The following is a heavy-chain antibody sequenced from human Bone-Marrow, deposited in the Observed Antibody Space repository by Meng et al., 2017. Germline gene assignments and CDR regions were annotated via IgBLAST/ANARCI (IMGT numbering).Heavy chain of an antibody. J-gene: IGHJ6*02. Sequence: GESPNTPCAASGFTFSSYEMNWVRQAPGQGLAWVSYISSSGSTIYYADSVKGRFTISRDNAKNSLYLQMNSLRAEDTAVDYCATDPAIMITFGGVRGYVMDVWGQGTTVTVSS. D-gene: IGHD3-16*01. V-gene: IGHV3-48*03. CDR2: ISSSGSTI. CDR3: ATDPAIMITFGGVRGYVMDV. CDR1: GFTFSSYE.